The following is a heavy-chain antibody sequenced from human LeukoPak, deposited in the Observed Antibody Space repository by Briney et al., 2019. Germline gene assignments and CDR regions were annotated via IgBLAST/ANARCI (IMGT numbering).Heavy chain of an antibody. Sequence: GRSLRLSCAASGFTFSSYGMHWVRQAPGKGLEWVAVIWYDGSNKYYADSVKGRFTISRDNSKNTLYLQMNSLRAEDTAVYYCARGVSESYYYDSSGHPDKPDYWGQGTLVTVSS. D-gene: IGHD3-22*01. V-gene: IGHV3-33*01. J-gene: IGHJ4*02. CDR3: ARGVSESYYYDSSGHPDKPDY. CDR2: IWYDGSNK. CDR1: GFTFSSYG.